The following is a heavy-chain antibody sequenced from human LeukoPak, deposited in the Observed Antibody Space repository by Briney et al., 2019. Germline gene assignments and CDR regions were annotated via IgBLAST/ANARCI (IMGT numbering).Heavy chain of an antibody. V-gene: IGHV1-2*06. CDR1: GYTFTGYY. J-gene: IGHJ4*02. CDR2: INSNSGGT. D-gene: IGHD5-18*01. Sequence: ASVKVSCKASGYTFTGYYMHWVRQAPGQGLEWMGRINSNSGGTNSAQKFQGRVTMTRDTSISTAHMELSRLRSDDTAVYYCARAYTAVVEPHLDYWGQGTLVAVSS. CDR3: ARAYTAVVEPHLDY.